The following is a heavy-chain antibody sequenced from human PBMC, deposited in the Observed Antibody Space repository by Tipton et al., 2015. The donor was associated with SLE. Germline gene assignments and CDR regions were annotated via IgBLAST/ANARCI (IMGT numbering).Heavy chain of an antibody. D-gene: IGHD3-22*01. CDR1: CGSISSSSYH. CDR3: AIHLLRVRHYYMDV. J-gene: IGHJ6*03. V-gene: IGHV4-39*01. CDR2: IYYSGST. Sequence: TLSLTCTVSCGSISSSSYHWGWIRQPPGKGLQWIGCIYYSGSTYYNPSLASRVTIFVDTSKKQFSLKLSSVTAADTATYFCAIHLLRVRHYYMDVWGKGTTVTASS.